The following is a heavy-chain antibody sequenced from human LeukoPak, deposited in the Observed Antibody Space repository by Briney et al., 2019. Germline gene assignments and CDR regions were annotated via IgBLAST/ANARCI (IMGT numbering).Heavy chain of an antibody. V-gene: IGHV3-48*01. CDR2: ISSSSSTI. CDR1: GFTFSSYS. CDR3: ARGFYYDSSGSQNYFDC. J-gene: IGHJ4*02. Sequence: GGSLRLSCAASGFTFSSYSMNWVRQAPGKGLEWVSDISSSSSTIYYADSVKGRFTISRDTSKNTLYLQMNSLRAEDTAIYYCARGFYYDSSGSQNYFDCWGQGTLVTVSS. D-gene: IGHD3-22*01.